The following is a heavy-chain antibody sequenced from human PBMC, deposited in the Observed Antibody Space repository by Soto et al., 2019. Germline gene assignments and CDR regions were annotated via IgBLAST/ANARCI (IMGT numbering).Heavy chain of an antibody. CDR1: GGSVSSGGDY. V-gene: IGHV4-61*08. CDR3: ARDSGYADFDY. Sequence: PSETLSLTCTVSGGSVSSGGDYWTCIRQHPGKGLEWIGYIYYSGSTNYNPSLQSRVTISVDTSKNQFSLKLSSVTAADTAVYYCARDSGYADFDYWGQGTLVTVSS. J-gene: IGHJ4*02. D-gene: IGHD5-12*01. CDR2: IYYSGST.